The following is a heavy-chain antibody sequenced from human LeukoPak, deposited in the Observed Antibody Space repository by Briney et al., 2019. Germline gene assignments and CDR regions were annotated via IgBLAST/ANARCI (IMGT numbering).Heavy chain of an antibody. J-gene: IGHJ4*02. CDR3: AKDIYPRRGIQLWGGLDY. D-gene: IGHD5-18*01. CDR1: GFTFDDYA. CDR2: ISWDGGST. Sequence: GGSLRLSCAASGFTFDDYAMHWVRQAPGQGLEWVSLISWDGGSTYYADSVKGRFTISRDNSKHSLYLQMNCLISEDTALYYSAKDIYPRRGIQLWGGLDYWGQGTLVTVSS. V-gene: IGHV3-43D*03.